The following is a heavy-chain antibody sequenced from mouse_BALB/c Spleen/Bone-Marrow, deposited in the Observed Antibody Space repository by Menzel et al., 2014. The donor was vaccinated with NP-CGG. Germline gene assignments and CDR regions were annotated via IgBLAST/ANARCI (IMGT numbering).Heavy chain of an antibody. V-gene: IGHV1-80*01. CDR2: IYPGDGDT. CDR1: GYAFSSYW. CDR3: ARTPWFAY. J-gene: IGHJ3*01. Sequence: QVQLQQSGAELVRPGSSVKISCKASGYAFSSYWMNWVRQRPGQGLEWTGQIYPGDGDTNYNGKFKGKATLTADRSSSTAYMQLSSLTSEDSAVYFCARTPWFAYWGQGTLVTVSA.